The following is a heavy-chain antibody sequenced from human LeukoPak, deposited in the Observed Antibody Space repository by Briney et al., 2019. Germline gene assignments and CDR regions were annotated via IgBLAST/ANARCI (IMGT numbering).Heavy chain of an antibody. J-gene: IGHJ3*02. V-gene: IGHV4-34*01. CDR1: GGSFSGYY. D-gene: IGHD5/OR15-5a*01. Sequence: SETLSLTCAVYGGSFSGYYWSWIRQPPGKGLEWIGEINHSGSTNYNPSLKSRVTISVDTSKSQCSLKLSSVTAENTVVYYCAREVLQAFDIWGQGTMVTVSS. CDR3: AREVLQAFDI. CDR2: INHSGST.